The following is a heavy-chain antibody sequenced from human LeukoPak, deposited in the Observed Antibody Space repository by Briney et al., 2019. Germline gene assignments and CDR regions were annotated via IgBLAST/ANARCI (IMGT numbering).Heavy chain of an antibody. Sequence: SETLSLTCTVSGDSISTYYWNWIRQPPGKGLEWIGYIYHSGSTNYNPSLKSRVTISVDTSKNQFSLKLSSVTAADTAVYYCAREETHHVYYGMDVWGQGTMVTVSS. CDR3: AREETHHVYYGMDV. D-gene: IGHD1-14*01. J-gene: IGHJ6*02. CDR1: GDSISTYY. CDR2: IYHSGST. V-gene: IGHV4-59*01.